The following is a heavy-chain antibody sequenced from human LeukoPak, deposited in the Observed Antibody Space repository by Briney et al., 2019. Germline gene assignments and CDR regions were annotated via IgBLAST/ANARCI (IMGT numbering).Heavy chain of an antibody. CDR2: IYTSGST. CDR3: ARDRGSYGNYYYYYMDV. CDR1: GVSISSGSYY. V-gene: IGHV4-61*02. Sequence: SETLSLTCTVSGVSISSGSYYWGWIRQPAGRGLEWIGRIYTSGSTHYNPSLKSRVTMSVDTSRNQFSLKLSSVTAADTAVYYCARDRGSYGNYYYYYMDVWGKGTTVTVSS. J-gene: IGHJ6*03. D-gene: IGHD5-18*01.